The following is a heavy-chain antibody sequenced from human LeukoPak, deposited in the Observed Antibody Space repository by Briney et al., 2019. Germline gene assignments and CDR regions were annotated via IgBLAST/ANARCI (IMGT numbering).Heavy chain of an antibody. CDR1: GGSISSRSYY. V-gene: IGHV4-39*07. D-gene: IGHD3-3*01. CDR3: ARERAYYDFWSGYYSPYYYYYMDV. CDR2: IYTSGST. J-gene: IGHJ6*03. Sequence: PSETLSLTCTVSGGSISSRSYYWGWIRQPPGKGLEWIGRIYTSGSTNYNPSLKSRVTISVDTSKNQFSLKLSSVTAADTAVYYCARERAYYDFWSGYYSPYYYYYMDVWGKGTTVTVSS.